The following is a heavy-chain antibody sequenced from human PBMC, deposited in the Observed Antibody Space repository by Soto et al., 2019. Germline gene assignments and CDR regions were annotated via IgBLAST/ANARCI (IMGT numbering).Heavy chain of an antibody. Sequence: PGGSLRLSCAASGFTFSSYGMHWVRQAPGKGLEWVAVISYDGSNKYYADSVKGRFTISRDNSKNTLYLQMNSLRAEDTAVYYCAKELPFSGWYPGFDYWGQGTLVTVSS. V-gene: IGHV3-30*18. CDR2: ISYDGSNK. CDR3: AKELPFSGWYPGFDY. CDR1: GFTFSSYG. D-gene: IGHD6-19*01. J-gene: IGHJ4*02.